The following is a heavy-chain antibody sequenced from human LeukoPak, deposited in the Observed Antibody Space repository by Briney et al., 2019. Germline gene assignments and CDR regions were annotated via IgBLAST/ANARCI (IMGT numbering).Heavy chain of an antibody. CDR3: ARGLGPGNWFDP. D-gene: IGHD3-10*01. V-gene: IGHV4-34*01. Sequence: SETLSLTCAVYGGSFSGYYWSWIRQPPGKGLEWIGEMNHSGSTNYNPSLKSRVTISVDTSKNQFSLKLSSVTAADTAMFYCARGLGPGNWFDPWGQGTLVTVSS. J-gene: IGHJ5*02. CDR1: GGSFSGYY. CDR2: MNHSGST.